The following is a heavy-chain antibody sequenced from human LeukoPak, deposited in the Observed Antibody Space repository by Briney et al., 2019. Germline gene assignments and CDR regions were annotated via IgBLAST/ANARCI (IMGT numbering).Heavy chain of an antibody. CDR2: IYHIGST. D-gene: IGHD6-13*01. CDR3: ARLSGSSCLDY. Sequence: SETLSLICTVSGGSISSSTYYWGWIRQPPGKGLEWIGEIYHIGSTNYNPSLESRLTISVDKSKNQFSLKLNSVTAADTAVYYCARLSGSSCLDYWGQGTLVTVSS. CDR1: GGSISSSTYY. V-gene: IGHV4-39*07. J-gene: IGHJ4*02.